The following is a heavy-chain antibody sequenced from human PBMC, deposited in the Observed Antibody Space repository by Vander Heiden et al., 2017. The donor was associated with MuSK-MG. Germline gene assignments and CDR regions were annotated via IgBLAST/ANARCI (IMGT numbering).Heavy chain of an antibody. V-gene: IGHV5-51*01. D-gene: IGHD7-27*01. Sequence: EVQLVPSGAEVIKPGESLKIYCKGSGYSFTSYWIGWVRQMPGKGPEWMGIIYPGDSDTRYSPSLQGQVTFSADKSISTAYLQWSSLKASDTAMYYCARQSGDQAFDIWGQGTMVTVSS. CDR2: IYPGDSDT. J-gene: IGHJ3*02. CDR3: ARQSGDQAFDI. CDR1: GYSFTSYW.